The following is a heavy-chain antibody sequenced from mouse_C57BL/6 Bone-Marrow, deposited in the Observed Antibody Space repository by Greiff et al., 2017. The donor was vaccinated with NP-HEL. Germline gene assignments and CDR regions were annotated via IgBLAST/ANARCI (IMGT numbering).Heavy chain of an antibody. V-gene: IGHV10-1*01. CDR2: IRSKSNNYAT. J-gene: IGHJ4*01. CDR3: VRPLQLRLRYYYAMDY. CDR1: GVSFNTYA. Sequence: EVQLVESGGGLGEKKGWGQSAGGGAGVSFNTYAMNWVRQAPGKGLEWVARIRSKSNNYATYYADSVKDRFTISRDDSESMLYLQMNNLKTEDTAMYYCVRPLQLRLRYYYAMDYWGQGTSVTVSS. D-gene: IGHD3-2*02.